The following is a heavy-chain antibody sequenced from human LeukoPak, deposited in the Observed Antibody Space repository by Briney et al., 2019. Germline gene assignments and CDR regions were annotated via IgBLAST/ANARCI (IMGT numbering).Heavy chain of an antibody. J-gene: IGHJ4*02. Sequence: QSGGSLSLSCAASGFTVSSNYMNWVRQAPGKGLEWVSVITGNSVNTFYADSVKGRFTISRDNSKNTLYMYMNSLRAEDAAVYYCVKAASGGWYDTNFDNWGQGTLVTVSS. CDR2: ITGNSVNT. CDR1: GFTVSSNY. CDR3: VKAASGGWYDTNFDN. D-gene: IGHD6-19*01. V-gene: IGHV3-23*01.